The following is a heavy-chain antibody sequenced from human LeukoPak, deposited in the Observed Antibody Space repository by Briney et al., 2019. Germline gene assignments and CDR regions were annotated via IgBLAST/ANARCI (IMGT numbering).Heavy chain of an antibody. J-gene: IGHJ4*02. D-gene: IGHD6-19*01. CDR1: GFTFSSYG. Sequence: GGSVRLSCAASGFTFSSYGMNWVRQAPGKGLKWISYISPSSSTMYYADSGKGRFTISRDNAKNSLYLQMNSLRADDTAVYYCAREHTPYGSGCTAAYWGQGILVTVSS. V-gene: IGHV3-48*01. CDR3: AREHTPYGSGCTAAY. CDR2: ISPSSSTM.